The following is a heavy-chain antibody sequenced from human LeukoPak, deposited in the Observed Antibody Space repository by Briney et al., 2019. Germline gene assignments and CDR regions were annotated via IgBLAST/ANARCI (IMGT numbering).Heavy chain of an antibody. D-gene: IGHD2-2*03. CDR1: GYTLTELS. CDR3: ARDSVDIVVVPAAMEVDY. V-gene: IGHV1-2*02. Sequence: ASVKVSCKVSGYTLTELSMHWVRQAPGQGLEWMGWINPNSGGTNYAQKFQGRVTMTRDTSISTAYMELSRLRSDDTAVYYCARDSVDIVVVPAAMEVDYWGQGTLVTVSS. J-gene: IGHJ4*02. CDR2: INPNSGGT.